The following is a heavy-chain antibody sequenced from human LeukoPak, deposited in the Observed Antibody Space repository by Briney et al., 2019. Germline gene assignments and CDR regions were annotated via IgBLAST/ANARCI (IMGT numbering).Heavy chain of an antibody. V-gene: IGHV3-43*02. CDR1: GFIFSDYN. CDR2: ISGDGGRT. Sequence: GGSLRLSCAASGFIFSDYNMHWVRQVPGKGLEWVSIISGDGGRTSYADSVKGRVTISRDNSKNSLYLQMNTLRAEDTAFYYCAKDVSGSIDSWGQGTLVTVSS. J-gene: IGHJ4*02. CDR3: AKDVSGSIDS. D-gene: IGHD5/OR15-5a*01.